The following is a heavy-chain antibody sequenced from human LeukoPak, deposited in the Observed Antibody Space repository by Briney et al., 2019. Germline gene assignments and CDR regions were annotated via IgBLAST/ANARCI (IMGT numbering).Heavy chain of an antibody. J-gene: IGHJ4*02. CDR3: AKFRPITTVAGTIFHY. V-gene: IGHV3-23*01. D-gene: IGHD6-19*01. CDR2: IGGGGHDT. Sequence: GGSLRLSCAASGFTFSNYGMSWVRQAPGKGLEWVSAIGGGGHDTFYADSVKGRFTISRDNSKNTLYLQMNSLRAEDTAAYYCAKFRPITTVAGTIFHYWGQGTLVTVSS. CDR1: GFTFSNYG.